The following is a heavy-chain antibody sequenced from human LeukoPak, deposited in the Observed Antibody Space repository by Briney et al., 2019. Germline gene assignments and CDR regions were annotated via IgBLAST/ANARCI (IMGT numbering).Heavy chain of an antibody. CDR1: GGSFSGYY. J-gene: IGHJ4*02. V-gene: IGHV4-34*01. D-gene: IGHD1-26*01. CDR2: INHSGST. CDR3: ARGTLVGATPFDY. Sequence: PSETLSLTCAVYGGSFSGYYWSWIRQPPGKGLEWIGEINHSGSTNYNPSLKSRVTISVDTSKNQFSLKLSSVTAADTAVHYCARGTLVGATPFDYWGQGTLVTVSS.